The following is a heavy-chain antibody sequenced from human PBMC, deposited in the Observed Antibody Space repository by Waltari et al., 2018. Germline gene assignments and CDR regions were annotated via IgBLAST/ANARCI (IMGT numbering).Heavy chain of an antibody. Sequence: QLQLQESGPGLVKPSETLSLTCNVSGGSISSSSYYWGWVRQPPGKGLEWMGSLYNFGNTFHHPSLRSRVTISMDTPNNQFSLKLSSVTAADAALYFCARYGEVPASYFFDHWGQGTLVTVSS. D-gene: IGHD2-21*01. CDR3: ARYGEVPASYFFDH. CDR1: GGSISSSSYY. CDR2: LYNFGNT. V-gene: IGHV4-39*01. J-gene: IGHJ4*01.